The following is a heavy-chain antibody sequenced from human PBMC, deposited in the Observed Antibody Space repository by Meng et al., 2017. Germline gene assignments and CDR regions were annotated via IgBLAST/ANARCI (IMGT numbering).Heavy chain of an antibody. Sequence: GESLKISCAASGFTFSDYYMSWIRQAPGKGLEWVSYISSSGSTIYYADSVKGRFTISRDNTKNTLYLQMNSLRAEDTAVYYCARGGSYYELDYFVYWGQGTLVTVSS. CDR3: ARGGSYYELDYFVY. CDR2: ISSSGSTI. J-gene: IGHJ4*02. V-gene: IGHV3-11*04. D-gene: IGHD1-26*01. CDR1: GFTFSDYY.